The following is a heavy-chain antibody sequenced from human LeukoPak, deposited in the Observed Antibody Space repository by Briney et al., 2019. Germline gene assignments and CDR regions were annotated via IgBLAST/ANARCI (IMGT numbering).Heavy chain of an antibody. D-gene: IGHD4-17*01. CDR1: GYTFTSYG. J-gene: IGHJ4*02. CDR2: INPNSGGT. CDR3: ARVYGDFDY. V-gene: IGHV1-2*06. Sequence: ASVKVSCKASGYTFTSYGISWVRQAPGQGLEWMGRINPNSGGTNYAQKFQSRVTMTRDTSISTAYMELSRLRSDDTAVYYCARVYGDFDYWGQGTLVTVSS.